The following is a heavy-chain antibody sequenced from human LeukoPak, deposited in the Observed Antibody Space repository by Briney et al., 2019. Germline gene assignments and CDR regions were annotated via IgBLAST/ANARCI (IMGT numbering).Heavy chain of an antibody. CDR1: GGSFSGHY. V-gene: IGHV4-34*01. CDR2: INHSGST. CDR3: ATCWRFRFDP. J-gene: IGHJ5*02. Sequence: SETLSLTCAVYGGSFSGHYWSWIRQTPGKGLEWIGEINHSGSTNYNPSLKSRVTISVDKSKNQFSLKLSSVTAADTAVYYCATCWRFRFDPWGQGTLVTVSS. D-gene: IGHD3-3*01.